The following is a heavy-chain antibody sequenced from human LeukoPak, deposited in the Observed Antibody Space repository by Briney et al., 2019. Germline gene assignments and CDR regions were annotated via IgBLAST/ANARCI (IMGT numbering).Heavy chain of an antibody. CDR3: ARSGAAAGRVMDY. D-gene: IGHD6-13*01. CDR2: ISAYNGNT. Sequence: ASVKVSCRASGYSFTSYGVSWVRQAPGQGLEWMGWISAYNGNTKYGEKFQGRVTMTTDTSTSTAYMELRSLRSDDTAVYYCARSGAAAGRVMDYWGQGTLVTVSS. J-gene: IGHJ4*02. V-gene: IGHV1-18*01. CDR1: GYSFTSYG.